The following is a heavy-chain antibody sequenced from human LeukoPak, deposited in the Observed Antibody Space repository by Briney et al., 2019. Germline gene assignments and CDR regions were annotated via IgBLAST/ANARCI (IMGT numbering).Heavy chain of an antibody. CDR3: AIDTYSGYDTGLGLGY. CDR2: MFYSGST. J-gene: IGHJ4*02. CDR1: GGSISSGGYY. D-gene: IGHD5-12*01. Sequence: SETLSLTCTVSGGSISSGGYYWSWVRQHPEKGLDWIGYMFYSGSTYYNPSLRSRVSISINRSKNQFSLKLTSVTAADTAVYYCAIDTYSGYDTGLGLGYWGQGTLVTVSS. V-gene: IGHV4-30-4*08.